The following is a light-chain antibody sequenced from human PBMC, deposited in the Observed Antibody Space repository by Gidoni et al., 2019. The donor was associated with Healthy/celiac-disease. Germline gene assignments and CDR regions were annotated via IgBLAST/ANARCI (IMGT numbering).Light chain of an antibody. CDR3: QSADSSGTYVV. V-gene: IGLV3-25*03. CDR2: KDS. Sequence: SYELTQPPSVSVSPGQPARITCSGDAFPKQYAYWYQNKPGQAPVLVIYKDSERPSGIPERFSGSSSWTTVTLTISGVQAEDEADYYCQSADSSGTYVVFGGGTKLTVL. J-gene: IGLJ2*01. CDR1: AFPKQY.